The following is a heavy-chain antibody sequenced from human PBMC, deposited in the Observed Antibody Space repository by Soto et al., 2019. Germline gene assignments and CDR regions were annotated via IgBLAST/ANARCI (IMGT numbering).Heavy chain of an antibody. CDR3: ATTMIRGVITTYCDY. CDR2: ISHDGSDK. Sequence: QMQLVESGGGVVQPGRSLRLSCAASGFTFSSYVIHWVRQAPGKGLDWVAVISHDGSDKYYADSVKGRFTMSRDNSKNTLYLQMNSLRAEDTAVYYCATTMIRGVITTYCDYWGQGTLLTVSS. J-gene: IGHJ4*02. V-gene: IGHV3-30-3*01. CDR1: GFTFSSYV. D-gene: IGHD3-10*01.